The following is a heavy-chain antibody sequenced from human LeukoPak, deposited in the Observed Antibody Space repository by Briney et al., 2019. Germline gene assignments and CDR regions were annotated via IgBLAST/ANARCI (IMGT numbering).Heavy chain of an antibody. J-gene: IGHJ6*03. Sequence: PGGSLRLSCAASGFTFSNAWMNWVRQAPGEGLEWVGLFKSKTNGGTTDYAAPVKGRFTMSRDDSENTLYLQMNSLRAEDTAVYYCASPYCSSTSCPLDYYYYMDVWGKGTTVTVSS. CDR1: GFTFSNAW. CDR3: ASPYCSSTSCPLDYYYYMDV. D-gene: IGHD2-2*01. CDR2: FKSKTNGGTT. V-gene: IGHV3-15*01.